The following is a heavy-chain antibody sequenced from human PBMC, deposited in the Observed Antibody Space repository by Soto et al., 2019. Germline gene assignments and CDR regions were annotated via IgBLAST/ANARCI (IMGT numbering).Heavy chain of an antibody. CDR3: ARGPFSGSTFDY. Sequence: EVQLVESGGGLVNPGGSLRLSCAASGFTFSTYTMNWVRQAPGKGLEWVSSINFSGSITYYADSVKGRFTLSRDNTKNFLYLQMNSLRADDTAVYYCARGPFSGSTFDYWGQGSLVTVSS. D-gene: IGHD5-12*01. V-gene: IGHV3-21*02. J-gene: IGHJ4*02. CDR2: INFSGSIT. CDR1: GFTFSTYT.